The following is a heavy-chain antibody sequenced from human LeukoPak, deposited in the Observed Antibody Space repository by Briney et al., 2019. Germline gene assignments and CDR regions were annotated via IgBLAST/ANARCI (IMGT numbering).Heavy chain of an antibody. CDR2: INDSGSS. J-gene: IGHJ4*02. CDR3: ARGIFGAMNY. V-gene: IGHV4-34*01. CDR1: GGSFGGYY. Sequence: SETLSLTCAVYGGSFGGYYWSWIRQPPGKGLEWIGEINDSGSSNYIPSLKSRVTISVDTSKNQFSLKLSSVTAADTAVYYCARGIFGAMNYWGQGTLVTVFS. D-gene: IGHD3-10*02.